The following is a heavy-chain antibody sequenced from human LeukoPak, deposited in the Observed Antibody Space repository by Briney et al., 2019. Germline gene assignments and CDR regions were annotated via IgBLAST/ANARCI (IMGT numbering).Heavy chain of an antibody. Sequence: GGSLRLSCAAPGFTFDDYAMHWVRQAPGKGLEWVSGISWNRGSIGYADSVKGRFTISRDNAKNSLYLQMNSLRAEDMALYYCAKGGITMIVGGFDYWGQGTLVTVSS. CDR3: AKGGITMIVGGFDY. J-gene: IGHJ4*02. CDR1: GFTFDDYA. CDR2: ISWNRGSI. D-gene: IGHD3-22*01. V-gene: IGHV3-9*03.